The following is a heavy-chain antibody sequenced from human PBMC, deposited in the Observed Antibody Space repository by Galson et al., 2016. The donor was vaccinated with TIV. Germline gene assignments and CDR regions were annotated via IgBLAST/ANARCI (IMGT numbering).Heavy chain of an antibody. CDR2: INPIFGTA. V-gene: IGHV1-69*06. J-gene: IGHJ4*02. D-gene: IGHD3-10*01. CDR1: GGTFSNFV. CDR3: ARGRGYYFGSGSSYFDY. Sequence: SVKVSCKASGGTFSNFVISWVRQAPGQGLEWMGSINPIFGTANYAQKFQGRVTITADTSTSTIYMELISLRSEDTAVYYCARGRGYYFGSGSSYFDYWGQGGLVTVSS.